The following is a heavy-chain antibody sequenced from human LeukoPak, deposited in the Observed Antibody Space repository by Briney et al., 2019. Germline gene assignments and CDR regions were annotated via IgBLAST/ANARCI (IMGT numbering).Heavy chain of an antibody. Sequence: GGSLRLSCAASGFTFNSYWMSRVRQAPGKGLEWVANIKQDGSYKNYVDSVKGRFTISRDNAKNSLYLQMNSLRVEDTAVYYCASDNWNNFGYWGQGTLVTVSS. CDR2: IKQDGSYK. CDR3: ASDNWNNFGY. CDR1: GFTFNSYW. D-gene: IGHD1-20*01. J-gene: IGHJ4*02. V-gene: IGHV3-7*01.